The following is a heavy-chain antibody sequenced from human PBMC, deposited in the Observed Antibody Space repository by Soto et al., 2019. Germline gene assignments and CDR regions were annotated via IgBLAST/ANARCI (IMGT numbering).Heavy chain of an antibody. J-gene: IGHJ4*02. V-gene: IGHV4-39*01. Sequence: QLQLQESGPGLVKPSETLSLTCTVSGGSISNTNYYWCWIRQPPGRGLEWIGTIYYSGSTYYNPSLKTRVTISVDTSKNQFSLKLSSVTAADTAMHYCARREGDYIWGSYRPGHFDYWGQGTLDTVSS. CDR1: GGSISNTNYY. CDR2: IYYSGST. CDR3: ARREGDYIWGSYRPGHFDY. D-gene: IGHD3-16*02.